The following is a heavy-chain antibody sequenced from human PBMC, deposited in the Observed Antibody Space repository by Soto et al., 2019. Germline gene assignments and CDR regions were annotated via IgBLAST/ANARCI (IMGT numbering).Heavy chain of an antibody. CDR1: GGSISSNY. V-gene: IGHV4-59*01. J-gene: IGHJ4*02. Sequence: PSETLSLTCTVSGGSISSNYWTWIRQPPGKGLEWIGYVYNSGSTNYNPSLKSRVTISEDASKSQFSLKVNSMTAADTAVYYCARYRREAVAGYTLDNWGQGILVTVSS. D-gene: IGHD6-13*01. CDR3: ARYRREAVAGYTLDN. CDR2: VYNSGST.